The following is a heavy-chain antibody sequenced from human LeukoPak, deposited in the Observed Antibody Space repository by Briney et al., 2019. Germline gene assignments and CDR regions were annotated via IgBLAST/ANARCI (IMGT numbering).Heavy chain of an antibody. V-gene: IGHV1-18*01. J-gene: IGHJ4*02. CDR2: ISAYNGNT. CDR3: ARIDLGHSGYDLAWFDY. D-gene: IGHD5-12*01. Sequence: GASVKVSCKASGYTFTTYGISWVRQAPGQGLEWMGWISAYNGNTNYAQKFQGRVTMTTDTSTSTAYMELRSLRSDDTAVYYCARIDLGHSGYDLAWFDYWGQGTLVTASS. CDR1: GYTFTTYG.